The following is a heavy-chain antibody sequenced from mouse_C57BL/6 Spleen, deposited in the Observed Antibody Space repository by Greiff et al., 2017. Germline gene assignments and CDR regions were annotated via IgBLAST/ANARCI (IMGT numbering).Heavy chain of an antibody. V-gene: IGHV1-82*01. J-gene: IGHJ4*01. CDR1: GYAFSSSW. Sequence: VQRVESGPELVKPGASVKISCKASGYAFSSSWMNWVKQRPGKGLEWIGRIYPGDGDTNYNGKFKGKATLTADKSSSTAYMQLSSLTSEDSAVYFCARWGDAMDYWGQGTSVTVSS. CDR3: ARWGDAMDY. CDR2: IYPGDGDT.